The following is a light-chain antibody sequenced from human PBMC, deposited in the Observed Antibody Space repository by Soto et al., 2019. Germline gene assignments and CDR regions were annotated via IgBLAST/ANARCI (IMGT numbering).Light chain of an antibody. J-gene: IGKJ1*01. CDR2: GAS. CDR3: QRYNNRPT. Sequence: EIVMTQSPATLSVSPGERTTLSCRASQSVNNNLAWYQQKPGQAPRLLIYGASTRATSIPARFSGSGSGTELTLASIRLQSEDFAVYYCQRYNNRPTFGQGTTVEIK. V-gene: IGKV3-15*01. CDR1: QSVNNN.